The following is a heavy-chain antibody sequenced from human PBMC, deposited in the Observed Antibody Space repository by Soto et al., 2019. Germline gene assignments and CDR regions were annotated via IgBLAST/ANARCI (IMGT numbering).Heavy chain of an antibody. D-gene: IGHD5-18*01. J-gene: IGHJ4*02. CDR2: IYYSGST. CDR1: GGSISSGGYY. CDR3: ARDRGYSYGYFDY. Sequence: KTSETLSLTCTVSGGSISSGGYYWSWIRQHPGKGLEWIGYIYYSGSTYYNPSLKSRVTISVDTSKNQFSLKLSSVTAADTAVYYCARDRGYSYGYFDYWGQGTLVTVSS. V-gene: IGHV4-31*03.